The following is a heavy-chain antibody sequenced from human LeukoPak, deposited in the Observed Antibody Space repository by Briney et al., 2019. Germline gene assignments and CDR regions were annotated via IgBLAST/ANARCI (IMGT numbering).Heavy chain of an antibody. Sequence: GGSLRLSCAVSGFTFSGYWMSWVRQAPGKGLEWVANIKQDGNVKYYVDSVKGRFTISRDNAKNSLFLQMNSLRAEDTAVYYCARLGLPDYWGQGTLVTVSS. D-gene: IGHD2-21*01. J-gene: IGHJ4*02. CDR2: IKQDGNVK. CDR3: ARLGLPDY. V-gene: IGHV3-7*03. CDR1: GFTFSGYW.